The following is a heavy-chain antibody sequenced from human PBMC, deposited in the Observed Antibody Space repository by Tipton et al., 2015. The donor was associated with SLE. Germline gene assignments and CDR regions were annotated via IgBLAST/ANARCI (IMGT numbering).Heavy chain of an antibody. CDR1: GGSVSGHY. J-gene: IGHJ4*02. CDR2: INHSGRT. Sequence: GSLRLSCAVYGGSVSGHYWSWIRQPPGKGLEWIGEINHSGRTNYNPSLKSRVTISVDASKNQFSLKLSSVNAADTAVYYCARHGGYYFDYWGQGTLVTVSS. V-gene: IGHV4-34*01. D-gene: IGHD4-23*01. CDR3: ARHGGYYFDY.